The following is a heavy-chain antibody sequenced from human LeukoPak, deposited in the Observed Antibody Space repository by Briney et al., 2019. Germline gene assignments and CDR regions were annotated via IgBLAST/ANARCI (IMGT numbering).Heavy chain of an antibody. CDR1: GGTFSSYA. D-gene: IGHD6-13*01. CDR2: IIPIFGTA. V-gene: IGHV1-69*13. Sequence: SVKVSCKASGGTFSSYAISWVRQAPGQGLEWMGGIIPIFGTANYAQKFQGRVTITADESTSTAYMELSSLRSEDTAVYYCARSRIAAAGTPYYYGMDVWGRGTTVTVSS. J-gene: IGHJ6*04. CDR3: ARSRIAAAGTPYYYGMDV.